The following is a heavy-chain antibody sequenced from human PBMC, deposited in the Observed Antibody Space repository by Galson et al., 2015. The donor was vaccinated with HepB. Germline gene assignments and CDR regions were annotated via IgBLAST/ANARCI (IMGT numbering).Heavy chain of an antibody. CDR3: ARYNWIQYYFDY. Sequence: SVKVSCKASGGTFSSYAISWVRQAPGQGLEWMGWISAYNGNTNYAQKLQGRVTMTTDTSTSTAYMELRSLRSDDTAVYYCARYNWIQYYFDYWGQGTLVTVSS. CDR1: GGTFSSYA. CDR2: ISAYNGNT. V-gene: IGHV1-18*01. D-gene: IGHD1-1*01. J-gene: IGHJ4*02.